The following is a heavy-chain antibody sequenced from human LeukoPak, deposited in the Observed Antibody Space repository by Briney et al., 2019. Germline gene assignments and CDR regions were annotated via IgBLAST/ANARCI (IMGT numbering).Heavy chain of an antibody. V-gene: IGHV4-39*01. Sequence: SETLSLTCTVSGGSISSSSYYWGWIRQPPGKGLEWIGSMYYSGNTYYNPSLKSRVTISVDTSKNQFSLKSSSLTAADTAVYYCARAKGVPGSFDYWGQGALVTVSS. CDR1: GGSISSSSYY. CDR3: ARAKGVPGSFDY. CDR2: MYYSGNT. J-gene: IGHJ4*02. D-gene: IGHD6-19*01.